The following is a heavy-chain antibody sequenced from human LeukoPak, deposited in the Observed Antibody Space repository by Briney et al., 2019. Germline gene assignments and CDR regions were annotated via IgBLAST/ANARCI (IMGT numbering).Heavy chain of an antibody. V-gene: IGHV3-7*01. D-gene: IGHD6-13*01. Sequence: PGGSLRLSCAASGFTFSTYWMSWVRQAPGKGLEWVANIKQDGSEKYYVDSVKGRFTISRDNAKNSLYLQMNSLRAEDTAMHYCARDSAGNDYWGQGTLVTVSS. CDR3: ARDSAGNDY. J-gene: IGHJ4*02. CDR1: GFTFSTYW. CDR2: IKQDGSEK.